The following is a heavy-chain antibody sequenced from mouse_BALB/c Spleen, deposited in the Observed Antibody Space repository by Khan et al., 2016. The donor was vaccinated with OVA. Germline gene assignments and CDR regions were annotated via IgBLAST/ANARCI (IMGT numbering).Heavy chain of an antibody. CDR2: IHPSDSET. CDR1: GYSLTSYW. Sequence: QVQLQQPGAKLVRPGASVKLSCKASGYSLTSYWMNWVKQRPGQGLEWIGMIHPSDSETTLNQKLKDKATLTVDKSSSTAYMQLSSPTSEDSAVYYCARGDTASYWYFGVWGAGTTVTVSS. CDR3: ARGDTASYWYFGV. D-gene: IGHD1-2*01. J-gene: IGHJ1*01. V-gene: IGHV1-61*01.